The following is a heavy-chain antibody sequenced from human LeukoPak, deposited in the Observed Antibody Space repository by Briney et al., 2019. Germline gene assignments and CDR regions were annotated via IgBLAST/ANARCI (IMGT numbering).Heavy chain of an antibody. CDR3: ARELDRIQDLDS. CDR1: GYTFSCCS. J-gene: IGHJ4*02. D-gene: IGHD1-1*01. V-gene: IGHV3-21*01. Sequence: PGGSLRLSCAASGYTFSCCSMNWVRQAPGKGLEWLSSINNSGDDKCHADSVQGRFTISRDNAKNSLYLQMNSLRAEDTAVYYCARELDRIQDLDSWGQGTQVTVSS. CDR2: INNSGDDK.